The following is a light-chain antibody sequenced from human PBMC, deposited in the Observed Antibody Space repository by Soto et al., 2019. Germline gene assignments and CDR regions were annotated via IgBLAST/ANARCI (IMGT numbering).Light chain of an antibody. CDR1: TNDVGGYNY. CDR2: GVT. Sequence: QSALTQPASVSGSPGQSITISCSGTTNDVGGYNYVSWYQQHPGKAPKLLIYGVTDRPSGVSSRFSGSKSGNAASLTISGLQAEDEGDYYCCSRAGSGTSVFGTGTKVTVL. V-gene: IGLV2-14*03. CDR3: CSRAGSGTSV. J-gene: IGLJ1*01.